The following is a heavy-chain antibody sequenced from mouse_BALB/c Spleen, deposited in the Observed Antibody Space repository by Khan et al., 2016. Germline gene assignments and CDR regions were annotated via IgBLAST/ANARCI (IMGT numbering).Heavy chain of an antibody. CDR3: ARYTGFAY. V-gene: IGHV1-4*01. Sequence: QVQLQQSGAELARPGASVKMSCKASGYTFTSYTMHWVKQGPGQGLEWIGYINPSSGYTTYNQKFKEKATLTADKSSSTAYMQLSSLRSEDSAVYYCARYTGFAYWCQGTLVTVSA. CDR2: INPSSGYT. CDR1: GYTFTSYT. J-gene: IGHJ3*01.